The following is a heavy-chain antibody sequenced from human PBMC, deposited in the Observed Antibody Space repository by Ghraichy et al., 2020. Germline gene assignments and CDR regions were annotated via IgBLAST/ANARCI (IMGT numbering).Heavy chain of an antibody. D-gene: IGHD4-17*01. CDR3: ARDHFGTVTAYYYYYYGMDV. V-gene: IGHV3-7*03. Sequence: GESLNISCAASGFTFSSYWMTWVRQAPGKGLEWVANIKQDGSEKYYVDSVKGRFTISRDNAKNSLYLQMNSLRAEDTAVYYCARDHFGTVTAYYYYYYGMDVWGQGTTVTVSS. CDR1: GFTFSSYW. J-gene: IGHJ6*02. CDR2: IKQDGSEK.